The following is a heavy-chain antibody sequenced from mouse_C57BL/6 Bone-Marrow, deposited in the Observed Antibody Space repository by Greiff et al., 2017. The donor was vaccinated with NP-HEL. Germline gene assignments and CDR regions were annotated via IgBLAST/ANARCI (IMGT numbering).Heavy chain of an antibody. J-gene: IGHJ3*01. CDR2: ISYSGST. CDR3: ARYDGPAWFAY. CDR1: GYSITSDY. V-gene: IGHV3-8*01. Sequence: EVQLVESGPGLAKPSQSLSLTCSVTGYSITSDYWNWIRQFPGNKLEYIGYISYSGSTYYNPSLKSRISITRDTSKNQYHLQLNSVTTEDTATYYCARYDGPAWFAYGGQGTLVTVSA. D-gene: IGHD2-3*01.